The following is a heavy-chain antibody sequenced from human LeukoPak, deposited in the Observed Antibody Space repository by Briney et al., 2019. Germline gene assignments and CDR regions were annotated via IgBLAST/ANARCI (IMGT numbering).Heavy chain of an antibody. CDR2: IIPIFGTA. D-gene: IGHD3-22*01. CDR3: ARSTIVVVILQD. CDR1: GGTFSSYA. V-gene: IGHV1-69*13. J-gene: IGHJ4*02. Sequence: SVKVSCKASGGTFSSYAISWVRQAPGQGLEWMGGIIPIFGTANYAQKFQGRVTITADESTSTAYMELSSLRSEDTAVYHCARSTIVVVILQDWGQGTLVTVSS.